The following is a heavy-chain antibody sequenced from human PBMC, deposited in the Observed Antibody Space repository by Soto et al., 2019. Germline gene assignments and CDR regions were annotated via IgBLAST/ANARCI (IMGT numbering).Heavy chain of an antibody. V-gene: IGHV3-21*06. CDR2: ISTGGAYM. CDR3: ARDIASPGGDYFDS. J-gene: IGHJ4*02. Sequence: EVQLVESGGGLVKAGGSLRLFCTASGFTFRNYNMNWVRQAPGKGLEWVSSISTGGAYMFYADSVKGRFTISRDNAQNSLWLQRDSPRAEDTAVYYCARDIASPGGDYFDSWGQGTLVTVS. D-gene: IGHD2-21*01. CDR1: GFTFRNYN.